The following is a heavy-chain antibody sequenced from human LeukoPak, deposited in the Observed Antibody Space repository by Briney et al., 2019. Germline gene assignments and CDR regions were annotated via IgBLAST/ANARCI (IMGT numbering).Heavy chain of an antibody. D-gene: IGHD2-2*01. CDR1: GFTFSNAW. Sequence: GGSLRLSCAASGFTFSNAWMSWVRQAPGKGLEWVGRIKSKTDGGTTDYAAPVKGRFTILRDDSKNTLYLQMNSLKTGDTAVYYCKCWGSTSLYYFDFWGQGTLVTVSS. J-gene: IGHJ4*02. V-gene: IGHV3-15*01. CDR3: KCWGSTSLYYFDF. CDR2: IKSKTDGGTT.